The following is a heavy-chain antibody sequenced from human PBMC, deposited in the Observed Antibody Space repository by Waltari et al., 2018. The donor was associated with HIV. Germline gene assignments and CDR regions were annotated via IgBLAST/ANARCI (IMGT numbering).Heavy chain of an antibody. CDR1: GLTFDDYA. CDR3: AKGTAEYYGSGRLGV. V-gene: IGHV3-9*01. J-gene: IGHJ6*02. D-gene: IGHD3-10*01. Sequence: EVQLVESGGGLVQPGRSLRLSCAASGLTFDDYAMHWVRQAPGKGLGWVSDSSWNSGSICYADSVKGRYTISRDNAKNALYRQMNSLRAEDTALYYCAKGTAEYYGSGRLGVWGQGTTVTVSS. CDR2: SSWNSGSI.